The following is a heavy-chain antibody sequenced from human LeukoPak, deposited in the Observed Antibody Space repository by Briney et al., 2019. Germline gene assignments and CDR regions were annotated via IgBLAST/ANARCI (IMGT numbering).Heavy chain of an antibody. D-gene: IGHD3-22*01. V-gene: IGHV3-48*03. J-gene: IGHJ4*02. CDR2: ISGSGGTI. CDR3: ARDDYYHSSGYYRPHFDY. CDR1: GFTFSSYE. Sequence: PGGSLRLSCAASGFTFSSYEMNWVRQAPGKGLEWVSYISGSGGTIFYSDSVKGRFAISRDNARNSLYLQMNSLRADDTAVYYCARDDYYHSSGYYRPHFDYWGQGNLVTVSS.